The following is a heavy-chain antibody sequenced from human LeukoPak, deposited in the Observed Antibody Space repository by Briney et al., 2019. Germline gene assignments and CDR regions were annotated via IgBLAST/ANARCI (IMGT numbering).Heavy chain of an antibody. Sequence: GALVKVSCKASGGTFSSYAISWVRQAPGQGLEWMGGIIPIFGTANYAQKFQGRVTITADESTSTAYMELSSLRSEDTAVYYCARNSGCSGGSCYFYYYYGMDVWGKGTTVTVSS. CDR2: IIPIFGTA. V-gene: IGHV1-69*01. CDR3: ARNSGCSGGSCYFYYYYGMDV. D-gene: IGHD2-15*01. J-gene: IGHJ6*04. CDR1: GGTFSSYA.